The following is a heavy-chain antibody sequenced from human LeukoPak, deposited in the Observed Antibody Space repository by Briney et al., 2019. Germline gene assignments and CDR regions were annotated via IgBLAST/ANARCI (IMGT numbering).Heavy chain of an antibody. D-gene: IGHD6-6*01. V-gene: IGHV1-69*01. CDR3: ATSEHSSSSPRFDY. CDR2: VIPAFHRK. CDR1: GSSFSSDA. Sequence: SVKVSCKTSGSSFSSDATSWVRQAPGQGLEWMGHVIPAFHRKVYSQKFQGRATIIADVSTSTAYMELSNLGFEDTAVYYCATSEHSSSSPRFDYWGQGTPVIVSP. J-gene: IGHJ4*02.